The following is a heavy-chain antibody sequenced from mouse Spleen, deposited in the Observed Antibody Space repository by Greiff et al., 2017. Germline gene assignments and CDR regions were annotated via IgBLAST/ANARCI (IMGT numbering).Heavy chain of an antibody. CDR1: GFNIKDDY. D-gene: IGHD2-10*02. Sequence: EVQLQESGAELVRPGASVKLSCTASGFNIKDDYMHWVKQRPEQGLEWIGWIDPENGDTEYASKFQGKATITADTSSNTAYLQLSSLTSEDTAVYYCTSSKELYWGQGTTLTVSS. J-gene: IGHJ2*01. CDR3: TSSKELY. CDR2: IDPENGDT. V-gene: IGHV14-4*01.